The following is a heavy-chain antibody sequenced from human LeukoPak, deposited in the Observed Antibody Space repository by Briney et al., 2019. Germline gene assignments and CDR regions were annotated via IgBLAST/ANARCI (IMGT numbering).Heavy chain of an antibody. J-gene: IGHJ4*02. CDR1: GGSISSSSYY. Sequence: SETLSLTCTLSGGSISSSSYYWGWIRQPPGKGLEWIGSIYHSGSTYYNPSLKSRVTISVDTSKNQFSLKLSSVTAADTAVYYCARHPGVLTGYSYYFDYWGQGTLVTVSS. CDR3: ARHPGVLTGYSYYFDY. D-gene: IGHD3-9*01. CDR2: IYHSGST. V-gene: IGHV4-39*01.